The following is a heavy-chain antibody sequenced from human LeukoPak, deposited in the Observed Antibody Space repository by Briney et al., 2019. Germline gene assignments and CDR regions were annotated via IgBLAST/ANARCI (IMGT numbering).Heavy chain of an antibody. CDR3: ARLDGSGSYPFDP. J-gene: IGHJ5*02. CDR1: GGSISSSSYY. CDR2: IYYSGST. V-gene: IGHV4-39*01. Sequence: PSETLSLTCTVSGGSISSSSYYWGWIRQPPGKGLEWIGSIYYSGSTYYNPSHKSRVTISVDTSKNQFSLKLSSVTAADTAVYYCARLDGSGSYPFDPWGQGTLVTVSS. D-gene: IGHD3-10*01.